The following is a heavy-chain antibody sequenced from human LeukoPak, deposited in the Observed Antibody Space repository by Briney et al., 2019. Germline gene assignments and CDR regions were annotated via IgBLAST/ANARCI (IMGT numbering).Heavy chain of an antibody. Sequence: HGESLKISCQGSEYSFATYWIAWLRQMPGKGLEWMGIIYPRDSDTRYSPSFQGQVTISADKSIKTAYLQWSSLKASDTAMYYCARPLQGIVGATGFDYWGQGTLVTVSS. CDR3: ARPLQGIVGATGFDY. J-gene: IGHJ4*02. D-gene: IGHD1-26*01. CDR1: EYSFATYW. CDR2: IYPRDSDT. V-gene: IGHV5-51*01.